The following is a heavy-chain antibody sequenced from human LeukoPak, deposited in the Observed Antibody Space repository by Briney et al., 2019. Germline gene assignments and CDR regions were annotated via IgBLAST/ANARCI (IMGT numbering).Heavy chain of an antibody. CDR3: ARDRGGTVRYYYYYMDV. CDR2: IIPIFGTA. D-gene: IGHD3-10*01. J-gene: IGHJ6*03. V-gene: IGHV1-69*06. CDR1: GGTFSSYA. Sequence: SMKVSCKASGGTFSSYAISWVRQAPGQGLEWMGRIIPIFGTANYAQKFQGRVTITADKSTSTAYTELSSLRSEDTAVYYCARDRGGTVRYYYYYMDVWGKGTTVTVSS.